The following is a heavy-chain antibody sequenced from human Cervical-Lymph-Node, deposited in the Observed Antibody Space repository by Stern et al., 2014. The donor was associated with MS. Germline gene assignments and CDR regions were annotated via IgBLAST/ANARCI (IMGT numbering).Heavy chain of an antibody. CDR1: GYTFTGYY. D-gene: IGHD6-19*01. Sequence: QLVQSGAEVKKPGASVKVSCKASGYTFTGYYMHWVRQAPGQGLEWMGWINPNSGDTNYAQKFQGWVTMTRDTSISTAYMELSRLRSDDTAVYYCARDRPYSSGWSYGMDVWGQGTTVTVSS. V-gene: IGHV1-2*04. CDR2: INPNSGDT. J-gene: IGHJ6*02. CDR3: ARDRPYSSGWSYGMDV.